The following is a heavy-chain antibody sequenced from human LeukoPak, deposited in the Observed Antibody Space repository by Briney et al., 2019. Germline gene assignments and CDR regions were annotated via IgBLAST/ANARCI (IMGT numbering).Heavy chain of an antibody. CDR1: GGSISSNY. D-gene: IGHD3-10*01. J-gene: IGHJ4*02. CDR3: ARGWTMVRGVIMAVDY. V-gene: IGHV4-59*01. CDR2: IYYSGST. Sequence: SETLSLTCTVSGGSISSNYWSWIRQPPGKGLEWIGYIYYSGSTNYNPSLKSRVTISVDTSKNQFSLKLSSVTAADTAVYYCARGWTMVRGVIMAVDYWGQGTLVTVSS.